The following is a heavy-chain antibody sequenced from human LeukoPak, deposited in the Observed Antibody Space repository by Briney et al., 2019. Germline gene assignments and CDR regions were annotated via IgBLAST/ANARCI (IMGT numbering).Heavy chain of an antibody. CDR2: IYYSGST. D-gene: IGHD6-13*01. V-gene: IGHV4-39*07. J-gene: IGHJ4*02. CDR1: GGSISSSSYY. CDR3: ARSRRSWSTFDY. Sequence: SETLSLTCTVSGGSISSSSYYWGWIRQPPGKGLEWIGSIYYSGSTYNNPSLKSRVTISVDTSKNQFSLKLTSVTATDTAVYYCARSRRSWSTFDYWGQGTLVTVSS.